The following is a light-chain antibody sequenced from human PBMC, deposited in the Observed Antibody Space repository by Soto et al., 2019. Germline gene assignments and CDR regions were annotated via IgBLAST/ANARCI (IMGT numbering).Light chain of an antibody. V-gene: IGLV2-14*01. CDR2: EVS. Sequence: QSVLTQPASVSGSPGQSITISCTGTSNDVGGYNYVSWYQQHPGKAPQLIIYEVSNRSSGVSHRFSGSKSGDTASLTISGLQAEDGADYYCSSYTAFSTWVFGGGTKLTVL. CDR1: SNDVGGYNY. CDR3: SSYTAFSTWV. J-gene: IGLJ3*02.